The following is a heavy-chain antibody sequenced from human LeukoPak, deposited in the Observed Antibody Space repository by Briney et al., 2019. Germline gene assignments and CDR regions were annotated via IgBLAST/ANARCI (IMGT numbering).Heavy chain of an antibody. V-gene: IGHV3-30*18. Sequence: GSLRLSCAASGFTFSSYGMHWVRQAPGKGLEWVAVISYDGSNKYYADSVKGRFTISRDNSKNTLYLQMNSLRAEDTAVYCCAKVRAYDYVWGSYRSGGRLGDDYWGQGTLVSVSS. CDR1: GFTFSSYG. CDR2: ISYDGSNK. J-gene: IGHJ4*02. CDR3: AKVRAYDYVWGSYRSGGRLGDDY. D-gene: IGHD3-16*02.